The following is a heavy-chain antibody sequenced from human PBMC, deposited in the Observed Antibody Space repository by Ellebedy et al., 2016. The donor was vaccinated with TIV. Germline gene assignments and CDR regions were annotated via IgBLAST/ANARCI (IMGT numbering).Heavy chain of an antibody. CDR1: GFTFTNAW. J-gene: IGHJ6*02. V-gene: IGHV3-15*07. Sequence: GESLKISCGASGFTFTNAWYNWVRRAPGKRLEWVGRISSTNDAGATHLAAPVKGRFAIPRTDSLNTLFLQMNTLKTEDSAVYFCTRDHFQIPPGAMAVWGQGTPVIVSS. D-gene: IGHD2/OR15-2a*01. CDR3: TRDHFQIPPGAMAV. CDR2: ISSTNDAGAT.